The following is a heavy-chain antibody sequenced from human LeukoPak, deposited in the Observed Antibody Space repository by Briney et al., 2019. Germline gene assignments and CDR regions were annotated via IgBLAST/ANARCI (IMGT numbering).Heavy chain of an antibody. D-gene: IGHD3-16*01. J-gene: IGHJ4*02. Sequence: KPSETLSLTCTVSGGSISSYYWSWIQQPPGKGLEWIGYIYYSGSTNYNPSLKSRVTISVDTSKNQFSLKLSSVTAADTAVYYCARDMTAAYFDYWGQGTLVTVSS. CDR1: GGSISSYY. CDR3: ARDMTAAYFDY. V-gene: IGHV4-59*01. CDR2: IYYSGST.